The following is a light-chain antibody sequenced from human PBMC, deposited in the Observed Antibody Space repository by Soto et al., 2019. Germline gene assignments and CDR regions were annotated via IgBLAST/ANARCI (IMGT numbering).Light chain of an antibody. CDR1: SSDVGGYNY. CDR2: DVS. Sequence: QSVLTQPASVSGSPGQSITISCTGTSSDVGGYNYVSWYQQHPGKAPKLMIYDVSDRPSGFSNRFSGSKSGNTASLTIFGLQAEDEADYYCSSYTSSSTLVFGTGTKVTVL. CDR3: SSYTSSSTLV. V-gene: IGLV2-14*01. J-gene: IGLJ1*01.